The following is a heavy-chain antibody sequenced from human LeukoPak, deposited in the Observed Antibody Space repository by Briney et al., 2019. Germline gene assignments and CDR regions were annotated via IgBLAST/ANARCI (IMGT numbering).Heavy chain of an antibody. J-gene: IGHJ5*02. V-gene: IGHV3-15*05. Sequence: GGSLRLSYAASGFSFATAWMNWVRQAPGKGLEWIGRIKSEAEGATADYVAPVKGRFTISRDDSKNTLFLQMNSLKSEDTAVYYCTTSSGAVSTLSPSFRSWGQGTLVTASS. CDR3: TTSSGAVSTLSPSFRS. CDR1: GFSFATAW. CDR2: IKSEAEGATA. D-gene: IGHD3-10*01.